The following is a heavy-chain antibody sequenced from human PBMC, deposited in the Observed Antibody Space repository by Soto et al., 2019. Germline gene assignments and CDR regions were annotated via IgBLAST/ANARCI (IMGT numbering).Heavy chain of an antibody. J-gene: IGHJ4*02. D-gene: IGHD4-17*01. CDR2: INPNSGGT. CDR3: ARDPSNYGDYVH. Sequence: QVQLVQSGAEVKKPGASVKVSCKASGYTFTGYYMHWVRQAPGQGLEWMGWINPNSGGTNYAQKVQGRVTMPRDTSISTAYMALSRLRSDDTAVYYCARDPSNYGDYVHWGQGTLVTVSS. V-gene: IGHV1-2*02. CDR1: GYTFTGYY.